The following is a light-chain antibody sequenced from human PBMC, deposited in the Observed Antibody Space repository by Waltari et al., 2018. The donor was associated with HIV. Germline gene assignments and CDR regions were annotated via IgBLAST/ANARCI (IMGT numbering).Light chain of an antibody. CDR1: SGHTSNA. CDR2: INSDGSH. V-gene: IGLV4-69*01. CDR3: QAWGAGIRV. J-gene: IGLJ3*02. Sequence: QLVLTQSPSASASLGASVKLTCTLSSGHTSNAIAWHQQQPEKGPRFLLKINSDGSHDRGDGIPDRFSGSSSGAERYLTISSLPSEDEADYYCQAWGAGIRVFGGGTKLTVL.